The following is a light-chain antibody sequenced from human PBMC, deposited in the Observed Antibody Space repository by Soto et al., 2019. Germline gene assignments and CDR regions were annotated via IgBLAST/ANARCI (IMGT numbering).Light chain of an antibody. CDR2: GNY. CDR3: QSYDSSLTGVV. V-gene: IGLV1-40*01. J-gene: IGLJ2*01. CDR1: SSNIGAGYD. Sequence: QSVLTQPPSVSGAPGQRVTISCTGSSSNIGAGYDVQWYQQLPGTAPKLLIYGNYNRPSGVPDRFSGSKSGTSAPLAITGLQAEDEADYYCQSYDSSLTGVVFGGGTQLTVL.